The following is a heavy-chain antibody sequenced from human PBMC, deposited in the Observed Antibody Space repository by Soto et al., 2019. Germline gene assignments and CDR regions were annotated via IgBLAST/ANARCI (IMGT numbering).Heavy chain of an antibody. V-gene: IGHV3-23*01. CDR2: IGVSSDA. CDR1: GFTFSSYA. Sequence: EVQLLESGGGLVQPGESLRLSCAASGFTFSSYAMSWARQAPGKGLEWVSSIGVSSDAYYADSVKGRFTISRDNSRNTLYLQMNSLRAEDTALYYCAKNYFFDSWAQGTLVTVSS. CDR3: AKNYFFDS. J-gene: IGHJ4*02.